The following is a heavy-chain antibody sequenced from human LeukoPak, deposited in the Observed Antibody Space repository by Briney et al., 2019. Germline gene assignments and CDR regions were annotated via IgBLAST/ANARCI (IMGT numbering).Heavy chain of an antibody. CDR3: ARGRPPRSSSSWHGGFDY. Sequence: GGSLRLSSAASGFTFSSYGMHWVRQAPGKGLEWVAVIWYDGSNKYYAVSVKGRFTISRDNSKNTLYLQMNSLRAEDTAVYYCARGRPPRSSSSWHGGFDYWGQGTLVTVSS. V-gene: IGHV3-33*01. CDR2: IWYDGSNK. D-gene: IGHD6-13*01. CDR1: GFTFSSYG. J-gene: IGHJ4*02.